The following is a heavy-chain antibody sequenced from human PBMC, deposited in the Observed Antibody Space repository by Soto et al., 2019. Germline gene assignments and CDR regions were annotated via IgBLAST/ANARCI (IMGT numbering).Heavy chain of an antibody. CDR3: ARRTIVVVPADISGMDV. Sequence: ASVKVSCKASGYTFTGYYMHWVRQAPGQGLEWMGWINPNSGGTNYAQKFQGRVTMTRDTSISTAYMELSRLRSDDTAVYYCARRTIVVVPADISGMDVWGQGTTVTVAS. V-gene: IGHV1-2*02. CDR1: GYTFTGYY. D-gene: IGHD2-2*02. CDR2: INPNSGGT. J-gene: IGHJ6*02.